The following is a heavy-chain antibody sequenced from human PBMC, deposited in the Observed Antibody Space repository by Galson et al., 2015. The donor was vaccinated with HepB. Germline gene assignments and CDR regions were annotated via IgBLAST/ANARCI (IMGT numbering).Heavy chain of an antibody. CDR3: ARDQISKLRFLEWLRDVAYYGMDV. V-gene: IGHV1-8*01. D-gene: IGHD3-3*01. CDR2: MNPNSGNT. Sequence: SVKVSCKASGYTFTSYDINWVRQATGQGLEWMGWMNPNSGNTGYAQKLQGRVTMTTDTSTSTAYMELRSLRSDDTAVYYCARDQISKLRFLEWLRDVAYYGMDVWGQGTTVTVSS. CDR1: GYTFTSYD. J-gene: IGHJ6*02.